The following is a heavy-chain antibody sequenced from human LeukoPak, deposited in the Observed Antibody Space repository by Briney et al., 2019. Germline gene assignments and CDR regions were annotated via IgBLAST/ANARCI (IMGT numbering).Heavy chain of an antibody. Sequence: SETLSLTCTVSGGSISRSSYYWAWIRQPPGKGLEWIGSIFYSGTTFYNPSLKSRLSISVDTSKNQFSLRLSSVTAADTAVYYCARRDIVATISTWGQGTLVTVSS. J-gene: IGHJ4*02. CDR2: IFYSGTT. CDR3: ARRDIVATIST. V-gene: IGHV4-39*01. D-gene: IGHD5-12*01. CDR1: GGSISRSSYY.